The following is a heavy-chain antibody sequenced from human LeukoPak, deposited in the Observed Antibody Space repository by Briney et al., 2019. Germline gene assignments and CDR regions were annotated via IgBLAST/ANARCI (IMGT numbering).Heavy chain of an antibody. CDR2: INPNSGGT. D-gene: IGHD5-18*01. CDR1: GYTFTGYY. CDR3: ARSGGYSYGLGYYYYYYMDV. V-gene: IGHV1-2*02. Sequence: GASVKVSCTASGYTFTGYYMHWVRQAPGQGLEWMGWINPNSGGTNYAQKFQGRVTMTRDTSISTAYMELSRLRSDDTAVYYCARSGGYSYGLGYYYYYYMDVWGKGTTVTVSS. J-gene: IGHJ6*03.